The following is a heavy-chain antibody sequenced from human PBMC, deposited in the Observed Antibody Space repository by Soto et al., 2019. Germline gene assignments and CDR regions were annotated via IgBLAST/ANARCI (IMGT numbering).Heavy chain of an antibody. V-gene: IGHV4-39*01. CDR1: SGSISSTIYS. CDR3: ARQCRGVTCHWFVP. D-gene: IGHD2-15*01. CDR2: IFYSGST. Sequence: LQLQESGPGLVKPSETLSLTCTVSSGSISSTIYSWVWSRQPPGKGLEWIGRIFYSGSTYYNPSLKIRVTISVDTSKNQFPLTLTSVTAADTAVYYWARQCRGVTCHWFVPWGQGTLVTVSS. J-gene: IGHJ5*02.